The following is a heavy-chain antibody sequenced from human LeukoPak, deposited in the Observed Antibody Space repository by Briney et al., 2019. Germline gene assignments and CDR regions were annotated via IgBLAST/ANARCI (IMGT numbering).Heavy chain of an antibody. CDR2: ISYDGSNK. CDR3: AKVRFSSRLYYYYYYALDL. D-gene: IGHD6-13*01. CDR1: AFAFNNYA. Sequence: GGSLRLSCAASAFAFNNYAMHWVRQAPGKGLEWVAAISYDGSNKYYADSVKGQFTISRDNSKNTLYLQMNSLRAEDTAVYYCAKVRFSSRLYYYYYYALDLWGQGTTVTVS. J-gene: IGHJ6*02. V-gene: IGHV3-30-3*01.